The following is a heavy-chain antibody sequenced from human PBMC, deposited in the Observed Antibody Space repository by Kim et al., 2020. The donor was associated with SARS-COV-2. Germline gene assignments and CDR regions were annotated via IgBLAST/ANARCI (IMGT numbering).Heavy chain of an antibody. CDR3: AGYGSGTYFNG. V-gene: IGHV3-74*03. CDR1: GFTFSSYW. Sequence: GGSLRLSCAASGFTFSSYWMHWVRQAPGKGLVWVSRVKSGLSATTYADSVKGRFTISRDNAKNTLYLQMNSLTAEDTAVYFCAGYGSGTYFNGWGQGTLVTVSS. CDR2: VKSGLSAT. D-gene: IGHD3-10*01. J-gene: IGHJ4*02.